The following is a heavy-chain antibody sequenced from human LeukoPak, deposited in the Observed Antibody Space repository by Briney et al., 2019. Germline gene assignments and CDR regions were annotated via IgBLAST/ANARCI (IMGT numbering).Heavy chain of an antibody. CDR3: ARPPGIAVAGYDAFDI. J-gene: IGHJ3*02. D-gene: IGHD6-19*01. V-gene: IGHV3-21*04. Sequence: GGSLRLSCAASGFTFNIYSMNWVRQAPGKGLEWVSSISSSSSYIYYADSVKGRFTISRDNAKNSLYLQMNSLRAEDTAVYYCARPPGIAVAGYDAFDIWGQGTMVTVSS. CDR2: ISSSSSYI. CDR1: GFTFNIYS.